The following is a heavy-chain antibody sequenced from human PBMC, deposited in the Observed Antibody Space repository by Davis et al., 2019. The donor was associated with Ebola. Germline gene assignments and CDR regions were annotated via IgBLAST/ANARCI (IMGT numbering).Heavy chain of an antibody. V-gene: IGHV3-53*04. CDR2: IYSGGST. Sequence: GESLKISCAASGFTVSSNYMSWVRQAPGKGLEWVPVIYSGGSTYYADSVKGRFTISRHNSKNTLYLQMNSLRAEDTAVYYCATVLGSALYYFYYMDVWGKGTTVTVSS. D-gene: IGHD3-10*01. CDR3: ATVLGSALYYFYYMDV. CDR1: GFTVSSNY. J-gene: IGHJ6*03.